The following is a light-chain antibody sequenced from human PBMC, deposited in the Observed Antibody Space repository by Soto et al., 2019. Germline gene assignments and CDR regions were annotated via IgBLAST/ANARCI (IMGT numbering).Light chain of an antibody. CDR3: QQSYYNPT. CDR2: DAS. J-gene: IGKJ1*01. Sequence: DIQMTQSPSSLSASVGDRVTITCQASQDINNYLNWYQQKPGKAPKLLIYDASNLQSGVPSRFSGSGSGTDFTLTISSLQHEDFATYYCQQSYYNPTFGQGTKVEIK. CDR1: QDINNY. V-gene: IGKV1-39*01.